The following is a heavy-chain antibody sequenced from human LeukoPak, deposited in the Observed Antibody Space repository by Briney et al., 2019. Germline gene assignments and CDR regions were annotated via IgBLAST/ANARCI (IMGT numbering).Heavy chain of an antibody. CDR3: AKDIRGGDQSYWYFDL. CDR1: GFTFTNYA. D-gene: IGHD4-17*01. V-gene: IGHV3-9*01. J-gene: IGHJ2*01. CDR2: INWNSDTI. Sequence: GGSLRLSCAASGFTFTNYAMSWVRQAPGKGLEWVSGINWNSDTIGYADSVKGRFTISRDNTKNSLYLQMNSLRAEDTALYYCAKDIRGGDQSYWYFDLWGRGTLVTVSS.